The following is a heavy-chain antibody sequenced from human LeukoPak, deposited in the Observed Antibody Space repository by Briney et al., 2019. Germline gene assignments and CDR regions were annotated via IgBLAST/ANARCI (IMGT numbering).Heavy chain of an antibody. Sequence: GASVKVSCKASGGTFSSYAISWVRQAPGQGLEWMGWINPNSGGTNYAQKFQGRVTMTRDTSISTAYMELSRLRSDDTAVYYCARDLESYPPYYYYGMDVWGQGTAVTVSS. CDR3: ARDLESYPPYYYYGMDV. J-gene: IGHJ6*02. V-gene: IGHV1-2*02. D-gene: IGHD3-16*02. CDR1: GGTFSSYA. CDR2: INPNSGGT.